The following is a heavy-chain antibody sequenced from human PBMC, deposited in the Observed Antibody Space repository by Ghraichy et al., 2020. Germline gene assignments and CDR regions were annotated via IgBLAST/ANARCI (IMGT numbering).Heavy chain of an antibody. CDR3: ARQPAATMREFAFDY. CDR2: VFYSGST. D-gene: IGHD2-15*01. Sequence: SETLSLTCTVSGDSISSGSFFWGWTRQPPGKGLDWIGSVFYSGSTYYNPSLKSRVTISVDTSKNQFSLKLSSVTAADTAVYWCARQPAATMREFAFDYWGQGTLVTVSS. CDR1: GDSISSGSFF. J-gene: IGHJ4*02. V-gene: IGHV4-39*01.